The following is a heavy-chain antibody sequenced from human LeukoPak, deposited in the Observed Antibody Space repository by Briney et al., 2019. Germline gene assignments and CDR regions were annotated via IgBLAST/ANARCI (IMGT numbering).Heavy chain of an antibody. CDR1: GFTFSSHG. D-gene: IGHD1-26*01. CDR3: AKDGRLQTECPYYDH. Sequence: GGSLRLSCAAYGFTFSSHGMHWVRQAPGKGLEWVALISNDGKKIYYVDSVKGRFTISRDNSKNTLDLQMNSLRPEDTAVYYCAKDGRLQTECPYYDHWGQGTLVTVAS. V-gene: IGHV3-30*18. J-gene: IGHJ4*02. CDR2: ISNDGKKI.